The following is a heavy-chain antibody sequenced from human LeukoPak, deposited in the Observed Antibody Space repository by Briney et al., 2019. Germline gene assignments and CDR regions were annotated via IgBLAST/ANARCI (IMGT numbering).Heavy chain of an antibody. CDR1: GYTFTSFS. J-gene: IGHJ4*02. CDR3: ARAVGGYYDSSGYPDY. D-gene: IGHD3-22*01. Sequence: ASVKVSCKASGYTFTSFSITWVRQAPGQGLEWMGWISVYNGNTNYAQKLQGRVTMTTDTSTSTAYMELRSLRSDDTAVYYCARAVGGYYDSSGYPDYWGQGTLVTVSS. V-gene: IGHV1-18*01. CDR2: ISVYNGNT.